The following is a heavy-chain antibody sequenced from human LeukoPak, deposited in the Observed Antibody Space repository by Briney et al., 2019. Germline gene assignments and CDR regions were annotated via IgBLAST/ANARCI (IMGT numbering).Heavy chain of an antibody. Sequence: SETLSLTCTVSGGSISSSSYYWGWIRQPPGKGLEWIGSIYYSGSTYYNPSLKSRVTISVDTSKNQFSLKLSSVTAADTAVYYCARLRMYYYGSGSYGDYWGQGTLVTVSS. CDR3: ARLRMYYYGSGSYGDY. V-gene: IGHV4-39*01. J-gene: IGHJ4*02. CDR2: IYYSGST. D-gene: IGHD3-10*01. CDR1: GGSISSSSYY.